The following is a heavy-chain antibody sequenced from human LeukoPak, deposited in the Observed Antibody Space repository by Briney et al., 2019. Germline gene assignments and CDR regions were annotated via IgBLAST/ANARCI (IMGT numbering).Heavy chain of an antibody. Sequence: GGSLRLSCAASGFTFSTYGMTWVRQAPGQGLEWVSGINSNGDEIYYADSVRGRFTISRDNSNNALYLQMDSLRAEDTAVYYCANWIGSSSRDYWGQGTLVTVSS. J-gene: IGHJ4*02. D-gene: IGHD6-6*01. CDR3: ANWIGSSSRDY. V-gene: IGHV3-23*01. CDR2: INSNGDEI. CDR1: GFTFSTYG.